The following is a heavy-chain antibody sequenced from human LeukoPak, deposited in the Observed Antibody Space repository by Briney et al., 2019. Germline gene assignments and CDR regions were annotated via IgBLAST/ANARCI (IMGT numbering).Heavy chain of an antibody. D-gene: IGHD6-13*01. Sequence: ASVTVSCKASGYTFTSYDINWVRQAPGQGLEWMGWMNSNSGNTGYAQKFQGRVTMTRNTSISTAYMELSSLGSEDTAVYYCARGGAAAGRGVDYWGQGTLVTVSS. CDR1: GYTFTSYD. J-gene: IGHJ4*02. CDR3: ARGGAAAGRGVDY. CDR2: MNSNSGNT. V-gene: IGHV1-8*01.